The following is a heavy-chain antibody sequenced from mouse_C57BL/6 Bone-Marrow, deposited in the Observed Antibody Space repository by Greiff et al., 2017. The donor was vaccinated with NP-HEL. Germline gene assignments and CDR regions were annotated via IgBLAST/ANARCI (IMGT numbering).Heavy chain of an antibody. D-gene: IGHD1-1*01. J-gene: IGHJ2*01. CDR3: ARDTTVLFDY. CDR1: GYTFTSYW. CDR2: IDPSASYT. V-gene: IGHV1-69*01. Sequence: QVQLQQPGAELVMPGASVKLSCKASGYTFTSYWMHWVKQRPGQGLEWIGEIDPSASYTNYNQKFKGKSTLTVDKSSSTAYMQLSSLTSEDSAVYYCARDTTVLFDYWGQGTTLTVSS.